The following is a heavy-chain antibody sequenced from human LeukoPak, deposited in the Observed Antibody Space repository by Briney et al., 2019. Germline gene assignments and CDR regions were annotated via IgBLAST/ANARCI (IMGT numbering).Heavy chain of an antibody. J-gene: IGHJ4*02. Sequence: GASVKVSCKTFGYTFIEYFLHWVRQAPGQGPEWMGVINPSSGSTYYAPKFQGRVTVTRDMSTRTLYMELSSLLTDDTGVYFCAQEGAPLGNPFDSWGQGTQVTVSS. CDR2: INPSSGST. V-gene: IGHV1-46*01. CDR3: AQEGAPLGNPFDS. D-gene: IGHD4-23*01. CDR1: GYTFIEYF.